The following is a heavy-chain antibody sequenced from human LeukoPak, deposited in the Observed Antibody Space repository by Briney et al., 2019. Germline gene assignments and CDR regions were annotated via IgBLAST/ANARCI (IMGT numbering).Heavy chain of an antibody. CDR3: ARHSRWYGSFDF. J-gene: IGHJ4*02. Sequence: PSETLSLTCTVSGGSISSSGYYWGCIRQPPGMGLEGIGSIYHIGSTYYNPSLKSRVTMSIDTSKYYLSLKLNSVTAADTAVYYCARHSRWYGSFDFWGQGTLLTVSS. CDR1: GGSISSSGYY. D-gene: IGHD6-13*01. CDR2: IYHIGST. V-gene: IGHV4-39*01.